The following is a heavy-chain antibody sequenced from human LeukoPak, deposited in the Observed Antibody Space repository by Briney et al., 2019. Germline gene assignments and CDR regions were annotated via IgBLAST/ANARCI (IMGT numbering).Heavy chain of an antibody. D-gene: IGHD2-15*01. CDR3: ARQGYSSGNWFDP. J-gene: IGHJ5*02. CDR2: IYYSGNT. V-gene: IGHV4-39*01. Sequence: PSETLSLTCTVSGGSISSGGYYWGWIRQPPGKGLEWIASIYYSGNTYSNPSLKSRVSISVDTSKNQFSLRLSAVTAADTAVYYCARQGYSSGNWFDPWGQGTLVTVSS. CDR1: GGSISSGGYY.